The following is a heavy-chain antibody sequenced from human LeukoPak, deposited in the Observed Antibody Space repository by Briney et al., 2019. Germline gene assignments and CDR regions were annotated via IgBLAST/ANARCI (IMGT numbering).Heavy chain of an antibody. CDR1: GFTFSSYA. Sequence: GGSLRLSCAASGFTFSSYAMSWVRQAAGKGLEWVSAISGSGGSTYYADSVKGRFTISRDNSKNTLYLQMNSLRAEDTAVYYCAKYIVGATNYFDYWGQGTLVTVSS. CDR2: ISGSGGST. V-gene: IGHV3-23*01. CDR3: AKYIVGATNYFDY. J-gene: IGHJ4*02. D-gene: IGHD1-26*01.